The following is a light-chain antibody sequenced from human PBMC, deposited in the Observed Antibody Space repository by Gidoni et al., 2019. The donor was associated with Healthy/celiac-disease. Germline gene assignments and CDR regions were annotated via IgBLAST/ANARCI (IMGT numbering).Light chain of an antibody. CDR3: QQYGSSPPSQA. Sequence: EIVLTQSPGTLSLSPGERATLSCRASQSVSSSYLAWYQQKPGQAPRLLIYGASSRATGIPDRSSGSGSGTDFTLTISRLEPEDFAVYYCQQYGSSPPSQAFGQXTRLEIK. V-gene: IGKV3-20*01. J-gene: IGKJ5*01. CDR1: QSVSSSY. CDR2: GAS.